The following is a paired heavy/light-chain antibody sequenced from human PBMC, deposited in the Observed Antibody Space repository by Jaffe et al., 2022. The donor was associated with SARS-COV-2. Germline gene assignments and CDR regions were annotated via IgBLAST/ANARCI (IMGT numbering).Light chain of an antibody. CDR2: EVT. J-gene: IGLJ2*01. CDR1: SNDVGRYDF. V-gene: IGLV2-14*01. Sequence: QSALTQPASMSGSLGESITISCTGSSNDVGRYDFVSWYQQHPGKAPQLIIYEVTKRPSGVSHRFSGSKSGNTASLTISGLQVVDEASYYCTSYTIVKTLVLFGGGTNLTVL. CDR3: TSYTIVKTLVL.
Heavy chain of an antibody. CDR2: INLFSGNT. CDR1: GFTFTNYG. V-gene: IGHV1-18*04. J-gene: IGHJ5*01. Sequence: QVQLVQSGPEVKKPGASVTVSCKASGFTFTNYGLNWVRQAPGQGPEWMGWINLFSGNTDSEQKFQGRVTMTRDTSTATAYLRLERLNSDDTAFYYCARDVHPSAASTTGQFDSWGQGTLVTVSS. CDR3: ARDVHPSAASTTGQFDS. D-gene: IGHD6-13*01.